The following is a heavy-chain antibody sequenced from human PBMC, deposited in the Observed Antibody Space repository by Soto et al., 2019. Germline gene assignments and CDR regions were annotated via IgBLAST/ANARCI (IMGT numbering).Heavy chain of an antibody. D-gene: IGHD3-16*01. J-gene: IGHJ5*02. CDR3: ARSTGEGDWFDP. CDR2: ISSSSSYI. Sequence: GGSLRLSCAASGFTFSSYSMNWVRQAPGKGLEWVSSISSSSSYIYYADSVKGRFTISRDNAKNSLYLQMNSLRAEDTAVYYCARSTGEGDWFDPWGQGTLVTVSS. V-gene: IGHV3-21*01. CDR1: GFTFSSYS.